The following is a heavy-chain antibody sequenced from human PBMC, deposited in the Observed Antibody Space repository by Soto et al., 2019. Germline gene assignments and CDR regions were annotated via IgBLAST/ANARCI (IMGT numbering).Heavy chain of an antibody. CDR2: ISYDGSNK. CDR3: AKDRRVVSLPAPFAY. J-gene: IGHJ4*02. V-gene: IGHV3-30*18. Sequence: PGGSLRLSCAASGFTFSSYGMHWVRQAPGKGLEWVAFISYDGSNKYYADSVKGRFTISRDNSKNTLYLQMNSLRAEDTAVYYCAKDRRVVSLPAPFAYPGQGTLVIVSS. CDR1: GFTFSSYG. D-gene: IGHD1-20*01.